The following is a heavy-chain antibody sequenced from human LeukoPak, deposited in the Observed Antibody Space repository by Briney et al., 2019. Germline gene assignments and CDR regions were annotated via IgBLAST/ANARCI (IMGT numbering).Heavy chain of an antibody. Sequence: SETLSLTCAVYGGSFSGYYWSWIRQPPGKGLEWIGEINHGGSTNYNPSLKSRVTISVDTSKNQFSLKLSSVTAADTAVYYCAGGDWFPFDYWGQGTLVTVSS. CDR3: AGGDWFPFDY. J-gene: IGHJ4*02. D-gene: IGHD3-9*01. CDR2: INHGGST. CDR1: GGSFSGYY. V-gene: IGHV4-34*01.